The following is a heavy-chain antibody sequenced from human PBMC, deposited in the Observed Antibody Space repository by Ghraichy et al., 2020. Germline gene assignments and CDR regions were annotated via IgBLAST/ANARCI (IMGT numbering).Heavy chain of an antibody. D-gene: IGHD2/OR15-2a*01. Sequence: SQTLSLTCAISGDSVSNNKAAWTWIRQSPSRGLEWLGRTWYTSKWYNDYAVSVKSRISISPDTSKNQFSLQLNSVTLDDTAIYYRTRERDNFYGYWGQGTLVTVSS. V-gene: IGHV6-1*01. CDR3: TRERDNFYGY. CDR2: TWYTSKWYN. CDR1: GDSVSNNKAA. J-gene: IGHJ4*02.